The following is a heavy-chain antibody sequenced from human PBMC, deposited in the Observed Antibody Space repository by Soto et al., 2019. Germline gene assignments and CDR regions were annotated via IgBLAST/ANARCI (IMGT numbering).Heavy chain of an antibody. J-gene: IGHJ4*02. Sequence: NPGGSLRLSCKTFGFTFGDYGMSWFRQAPGKGLEWVGFIRTKDYGEATEYAASVKGRFTISRDDSDRIVYLQMNSLTSGDTAIYYCSRSTTVTRKSDYWGQGALVTVSS. D-gene: IGHD4-17*01. V-gene: IGHV3-49*05. CDR1: GFTFGDYG. CDR2: IRTKDYGEAT. CDR3: SRSTTVTRKSDY.